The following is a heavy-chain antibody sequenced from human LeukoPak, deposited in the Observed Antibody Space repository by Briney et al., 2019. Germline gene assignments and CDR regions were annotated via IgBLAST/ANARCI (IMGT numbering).Heavy chain of an antibody. J-gene: IGHJ5*02. V-gene: IGHV1-8*01. CDR3: ARGPSSKFDP. D-gene: IGHD1-26*01. CDR1: GYTFTSYD. CDR2: MNPNSGNT. Sequence: ASVTVSFKSSGYTFTSYDFNWVRQAHGQGLEWMGWMNPNSGNTGYAQKFQGRVTMTRNTSIRTAYMELSSLRSEDTAVYHCARGPSSKFDPWGQGTLVTVSS.